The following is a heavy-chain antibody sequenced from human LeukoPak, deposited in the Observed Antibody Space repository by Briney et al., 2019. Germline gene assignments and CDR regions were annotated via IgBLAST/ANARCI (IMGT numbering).Heavy chain of an antibody. Sequence: SETLSLTCTVSGGSISSYLWSWIRQPPGKGLEWIGYIHYSGSTNYNPSLESRATISLDTSKSQFSLKLSSVTAADTAIYYCARGYSSSWYYFDYWGQGTLVTVSS. CDR2: IHYSGST. J-gene: IGHJ4*02. D-gene: IGHD6-13*01. CDR1: GGSISSYL. CDR3: ARGYSSSWYYFDY. V-gene: IGHV4-59*08.